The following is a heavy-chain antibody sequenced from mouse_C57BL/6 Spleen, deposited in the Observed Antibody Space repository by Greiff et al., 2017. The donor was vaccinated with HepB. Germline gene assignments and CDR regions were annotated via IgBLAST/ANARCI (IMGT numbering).Heavy chain of an antibody. CDR2: INPSTGGT. D-gene: IGHD1-1*01. V-gene: IGHV1-42*01. CDR3: AGVLRDYAMDY. CDR1: GYSFTGYY. J-gene: IGHJ4*01. Sequence: EVQLQQSGPELVKPGASVKISCKASGYSFTGYYMNWVKQSPEKSLEWIGEINPSTGGTTYNQKFKAKATLTVDKSSSTAYMQLKSLTSEDSAVYYCAGVLRDYAMDYWGQGTSVTVSS.